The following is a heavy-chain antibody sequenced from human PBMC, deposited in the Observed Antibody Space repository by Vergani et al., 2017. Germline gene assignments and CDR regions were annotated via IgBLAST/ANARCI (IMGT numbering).Heavy chain of an antibody. CDR2: IYPGDSDT. CDR1: GYSFTSYW. Sequence: EVQLVQSGAEVKKPGESLKISCKGSGYSFTSYWIGWVRQMPGKGLEWMGIIYPGDSDTRDSPSFQGQVTISADKSISTAYLQWSSLKASDTAMYYCARQADIAAAGTGGKRKAFDIWGQGTMVTVSS. V-gene: IGHV5-51*01. CDR3: ARQADIAAAGTGGKRKAFDI. J-gene: IGHJ3*02. D-gene: IGHD6-13*01.